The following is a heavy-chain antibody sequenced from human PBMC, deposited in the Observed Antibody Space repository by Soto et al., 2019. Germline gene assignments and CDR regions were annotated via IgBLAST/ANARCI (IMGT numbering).Heavy chain of an antibody. CDR2: VSNRGDIT. Sequence: EVQLLESGGDLVQPGGSLRLSCAASGLNFSDYAMTWVRQAPGKGLEWVSSVSNRGDITYYADSVKGRFTISRDNSKNTLFMHINSLRAEDTALSYCARGDRGGSGSPASYYYSGLDVWGQGTTVTVSS. D-gene: IGHD3-10*01. J-gene: IGHJ6*02. V-gene: IGHV3-23*01. CDR1: GLNFSDYA. CDR3: ARGDRGGSGSPASYYYSGLDV.